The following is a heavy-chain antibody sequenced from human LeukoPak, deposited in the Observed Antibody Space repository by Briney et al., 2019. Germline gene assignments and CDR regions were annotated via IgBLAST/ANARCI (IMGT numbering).Heavy chain of an antibody. V-gene: IGHV5-10-1*01. D-gene: IGHD6-13*01. J-gene: IGHJ5*02. CDR3: ARASHAEYSSSDTYNWFDP. CDR2: IDPSDSYN. CDR1: GYSFTSYL. Sequence: GAALKISFKGCGYSFTSYLSSWVRQMRGKGLEWVGRIDPSDSYNNYSPSFQGHGTISTARSISTAYLQWSSLNAWDDAMYYCARASHAEYSSSDTYNWFDPWGQGTLVTVSS.